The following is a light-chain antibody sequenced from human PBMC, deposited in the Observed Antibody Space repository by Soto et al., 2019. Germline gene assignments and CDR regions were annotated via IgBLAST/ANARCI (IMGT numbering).Light chain of an antibody. CDR2: LGD. CDR3: AAWDDNLNAYV. Sequence: QSVLTQPPSASSTPGQSVTISCSGSTSNLGTFYVYWYQHLPGTAPKLLIYLGDQRASGVSYRFSGSKSGASASLAINGLRYDDDADYYCAAWDDNLNAYVFGGGTKLTVL. J-gene: IGLJ1*01. V-gene: IGLV1-47*02. CDR1: TSNLGTFY.